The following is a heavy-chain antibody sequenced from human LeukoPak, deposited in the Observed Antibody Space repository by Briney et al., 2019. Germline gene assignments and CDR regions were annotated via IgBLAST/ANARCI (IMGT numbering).Heavy chain of an antibody. Sequence: GGSLRLSCATAGFTLKNYAMNWVRQAPGKGLEWVALISADAKQTHYADLVKGRFTISRDNAESSLYLQMNSLRVEDTGVYYCARGPGNPTRNDYWGQGTLVTVSS. CDR2: ISADAKQT. CDR3: ARGPGNPTRNDY. CDR1: GFTLKNYA. V-gene: IGHV3-21*01. J-gene: IGHJ4*02.